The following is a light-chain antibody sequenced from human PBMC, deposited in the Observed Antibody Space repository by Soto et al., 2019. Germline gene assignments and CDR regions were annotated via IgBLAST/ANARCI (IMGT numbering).Light chain of an antibody. V-gene: IGKV3-15*01. J-gene: IGKJ5*01. Sequence: IVMTQSPATLSVSPGERATLSCRAAQSIKSNLAWYQQKPGQAPRLLIYGASTRATGVPARVSGSGSGTEFTLTISSLQSEDFAVYYCQQYDNWLPTFGQGTRLEIK. CDR1: QSIKSN. CDR3: QQYDNWLPT. CDR2: GAS.